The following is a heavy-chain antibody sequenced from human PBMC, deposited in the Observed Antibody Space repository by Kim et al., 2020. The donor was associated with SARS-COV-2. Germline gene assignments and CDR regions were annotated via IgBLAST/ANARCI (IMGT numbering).Heavy chain of an antibody. CDR1: GGSFSGYY. V-gene: IGHV4-34*01. D-gene: IGHD2-15*01. CDR2: INHSGST. J-gene: IGHJ5*02. Sequence: SETLSLTCAVYGGSFSGYYWSWIRQPPGKGLEWIGEINHSGSTNYNPSLKSRVTISVDTSKNQFSLKLSSVTAADTAVYYCARGRCFGGSCYLNWFDPWGQGTLVTVSS. CDR3: ARGRCFGGSCYLNWFDP.